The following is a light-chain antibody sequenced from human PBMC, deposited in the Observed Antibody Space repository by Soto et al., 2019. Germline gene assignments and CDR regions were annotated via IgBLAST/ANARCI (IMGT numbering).Light chain of an antibody. Sequence: QSALTQPASVSGSPGQSITISCTGTSSDVGGYNYVSWYQQLPGKAPKLMIYDVSDRPSGGSNRFSGSKSGNTASLTISGLQAEDEADYYCSSYTSSSLYVFGTGTKVTVL. CDR3: SSYTSSSLYV. CDR1: SSDVGGYNY. V-gene: IGLV2-14*01. J-gene: IGLJ1*01. CDR2: DVS.